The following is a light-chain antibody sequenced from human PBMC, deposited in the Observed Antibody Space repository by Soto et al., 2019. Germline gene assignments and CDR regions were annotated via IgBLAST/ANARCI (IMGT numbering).Light chain of an antibody. CDR1: NSNIGTGFD. CDR3: ISYRGSDTSYV. Sequence: QSVLTQPPSVSGAPGQRVTIACTGNNSNIGTGFDVHWYRHFPGAAPKLLLSGSSHRPSGVPDRFSGSKSGTSASLAIAGLQADDEADYYCISYRGSDTSYVFGTGTKLTVL. J-gene: IGLJ1*01. V-gene: IGLV1-40*01. CDR2: GSS.